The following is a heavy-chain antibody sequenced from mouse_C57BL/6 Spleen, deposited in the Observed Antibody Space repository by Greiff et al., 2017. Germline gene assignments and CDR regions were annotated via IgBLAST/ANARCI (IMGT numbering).Heavy chain of an antibody. CDR2: INPNNGGT. D-gene: IGHD2-14*01. V-gene: IGHV1-22*01. Sequence: EVQLQQSGPELVKPGASVKMSCKASGYTFTDYNMHWVKQSHGKSLEWIGYINPNNGGTSYNQKFKGKATLTVHKSSSTAYMELRILTSEDSAVYYCAREGYQGLYAMDYWGQGTSVTVSS. CDR3: AREGYQGLYAMDY. J-gene: IGHJ4*01. CDR1: GYTFTDYN.